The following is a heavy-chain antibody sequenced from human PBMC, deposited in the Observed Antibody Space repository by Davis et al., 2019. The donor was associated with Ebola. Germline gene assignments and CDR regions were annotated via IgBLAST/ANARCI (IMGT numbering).Heavy chain of an antibody. CDR2: ISYDGSNK. D-gene: IGHD2-8*01. Sequence: LSLTCAVYGGSFSGYYWSWVRQAPGKGLEWVAVISYDGSNKYYADSVKGRFTISRDNSKNTLYLQMNSLRAEDTAVYYCARGMGYYYYYGMDVWGQGTTVTVSS. CDR3: ARGMGYYYYYGMDV. CDR1: GGSFSGYY. J-gene: IGHJ6*02. V-gene: IGHV3-30-3*01.